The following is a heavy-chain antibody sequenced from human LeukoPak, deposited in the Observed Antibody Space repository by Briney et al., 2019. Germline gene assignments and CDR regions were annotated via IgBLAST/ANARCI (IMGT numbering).Heavy chain of an antibody. CDR1: VFTFSSYS. J-gene: IGHJ4*02. V-gene: IGHV3-23*01. CDR3: AKSIGVVNNSDY. CDR2: ISGSGGGT. D-gene: IGHD3-16*01. Sequence: GGSLRLSCAASVFTFSSYSMDWVRQAPGQGLEWVSGISGSGGGTYYADSVEGRFTISRDNSNNTLYLQMNSLRAEDTAVYYCAKSIGVVNNSDYWGQGTLVTVSS.